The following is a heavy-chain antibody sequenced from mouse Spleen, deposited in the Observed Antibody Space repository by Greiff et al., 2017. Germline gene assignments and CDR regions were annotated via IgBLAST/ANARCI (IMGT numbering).Heavy chain of an antibody. Sequence: EVKLEESGPGLAKPSQTLSLTCSVTGYSFTSDYLNWIRKFPGHKLEYIGYISYSGSTSYNPSLKSRISIIRDTSKNQYYLQLKSVTTEDTATYYCARYILPVEAEWYFDVWGAGTTVTVSS. CDR1: GYSFTSDY. CDR2: ISYSGST. J-gene: IGHJ1*01. CDR3: ARYILPVEAEWYFDV. V-gene: IGHV3-8*01.